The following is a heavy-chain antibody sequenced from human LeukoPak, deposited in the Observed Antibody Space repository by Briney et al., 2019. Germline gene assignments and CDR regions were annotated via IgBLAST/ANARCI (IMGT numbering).Heavy chain of an antibody. D-gene: IGHD2-21*01. CDR2: ISGSGGSA. CDR1: GFTFSSYA. J-gene: IGHJ6*03. CDR3: EKTGKVVIAMYYYYYYMDV. V-gene: IGHV3-23*01. Sequence: GGSLRLSCAASGFTFSSYAMSWVRQAPGKGLEWVSAISGSGGSAYYADSVKGRFTISRDNSKNTLYLQMNSLRAEDTAVYYYEKTGKVVIAMYYYYYYMDVWGKGTTVTVSS.